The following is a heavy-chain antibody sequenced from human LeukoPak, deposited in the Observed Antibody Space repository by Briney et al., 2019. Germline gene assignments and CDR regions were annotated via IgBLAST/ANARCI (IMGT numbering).Heavy chain of an antibody. CDR3: ASYSGSYYPYYYYYYMDV. V-gene: IGHV1-24*01. CDR1: GYTLTELS. Sequence: ASVKVSCKVSGYTLTELSMHWVRQAPGKGLEWMGGFDPEDGETIYAQKFQGRVTMTEDTSTDTAYMELSSLRSEDTAVYYCASYSGSYYPYYYYYYMDVWGKGTTVTVSS. CDR2: FDPEDGET. J-gene: IGHJ6*03. D-gene: IGHD1-26*01.